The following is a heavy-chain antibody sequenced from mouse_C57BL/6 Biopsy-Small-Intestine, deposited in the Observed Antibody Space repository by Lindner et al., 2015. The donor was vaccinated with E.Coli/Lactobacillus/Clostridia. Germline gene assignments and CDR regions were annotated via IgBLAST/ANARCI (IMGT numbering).Heavy chain of an antibody. D-gene: IGHD2-3*01. J-gene: IGHJ2*01. V-gene: IGHV14-4*01. CDR3: TTGLLFDY. CDR1: GFNIKDDY. Sequence: VQLAGGLGRELVRPGASVKLSCTASGFNIKDDYMHWVKQRPEQGLEWIGWIDPENGDTEYASKFQGKATITADTSSNTAYLQLSSLTSEDTAVYYCTTGLLFDYWGQGTTLTVSS. CDR2: IDPENGDT.